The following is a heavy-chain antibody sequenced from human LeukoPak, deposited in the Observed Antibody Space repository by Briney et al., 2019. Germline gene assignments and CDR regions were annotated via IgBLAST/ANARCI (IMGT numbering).Heavy chain of an antibody. CDR3: ARDLIYYYGSGSYFDY. V-gene: IGHV1-18*01. J-gene: IGHJ4*02. D-gene: IGHD3-10*01. CDR2: ISAYNGNT. CDR1: GYTFTSYG. Sequence: ASVKVSCKASGYTFTSYGISWVRQAPGQGLEWMGWISAYNGNTNYAQKLQGRVTMTTDTSTSTAYTELRSLRSDDTAVYYCARDLIYYYGSGSYFDYWGQGTLVTVSS.